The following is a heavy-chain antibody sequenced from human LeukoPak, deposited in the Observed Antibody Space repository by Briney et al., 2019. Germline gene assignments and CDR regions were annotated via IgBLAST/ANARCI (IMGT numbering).Heavy chain of an antibody. V-gene: IGHV1-8*01. Sequence: ASVKVSSKACVYTITTYHINWVRQASGQGLAWMGWMNPNSGNTGYAQKFQARVTMTRNTSISTAYMELSSLRPEDTAVYYCARGDQIAAAGRNWYFDLWGRGTLVTVSS. CDR3: ARGDQIAAAGRNWYFDL. CDR2: MNPNSGNT. D-gene: IGHD6-13*01. CDR1: VYTITTYH. J-gene: IGHJ2*01.